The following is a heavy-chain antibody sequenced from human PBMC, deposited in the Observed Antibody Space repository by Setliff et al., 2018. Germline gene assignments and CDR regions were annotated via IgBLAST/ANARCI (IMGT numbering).Heavy chain of an antibody. Sequence: SETLSLTCTVSGGSISSGNYYWSWIRQPAGKGLEWIGHIQTSGTTNYNPSLKSRVTVSVDTSKTQFSLKLSAVTAADTAVYFCAREDGPNYYYYYMDIWGKGTTVTVSS. CDR2: IQTSGTT. CDR3: AREDGPNYYYYYMDI. CDR1: GGSISSGNYY. D-gene: IGHD2-8*01. J-gene: IGHJ6*03. V-gene: IGHV4-61*09.